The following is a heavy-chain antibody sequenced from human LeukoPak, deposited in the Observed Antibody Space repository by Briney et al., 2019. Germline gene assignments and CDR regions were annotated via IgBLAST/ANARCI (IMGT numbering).Heavy chain of an antibody. V-gene: IGHV6-1*01. D-gene: IGHD3-22*01. CDR2: TYYRSKWYN. CDR1: GDSVSSNSAA. Sequence: SQTLPLTCAISGDSVSSNSAAWNWIRQSPSRGLEWLGRTYYRSKWYNDHAVSVKSRITINPDTSKNQFSLQLNSVTPEDTAMYYCARLYYDSSGYSNFDYWGQGTLVTVSS. CDR3: ARLYYDSSGYSNFDY. J-gene: IGHJ4*02.